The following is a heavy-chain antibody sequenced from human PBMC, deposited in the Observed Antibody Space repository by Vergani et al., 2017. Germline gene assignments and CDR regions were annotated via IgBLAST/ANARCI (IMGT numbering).Heavy chain of an antibody. CDR3: AKEEKKYSSSSKPFDY. V-gene: IGHV3-15*01. J-gene: IGHJ4*02. CDR2: IKSKTDGGTT. D-gene: IGHD6-6*01. Sequence: EVQLVESGGGLVKPGGSLRLSCAASGFTFSSYSMNWVRQAPGKGLEWVGRIKSKTDGGTTDYAAPGKGRFTISRDDSKNTLYLQMNSLRAEDTAVYYGAKEEKKYSSSSKPFDYWGQGTLVTVSS. CDR1: GFTFSSYS.